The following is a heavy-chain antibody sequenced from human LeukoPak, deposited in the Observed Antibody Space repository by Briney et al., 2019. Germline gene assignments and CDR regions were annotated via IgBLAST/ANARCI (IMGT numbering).Heavy chain of an antibody. CDR2: IIPIFGTA. J-gene: IGHJ4*02. V-gene: IGHV1-69*05. CDR3: ARGSAGTTVRPFDY. Sequence: SVKVSCKASGGTFSSYAISWVRQAPGQGLEWVGGIIPIFGTANYAQKFQGRVTITTDESTSTAYMELSSLRSEDTAVYYCARGSAGTTVRPFDYWGQGTLVTVSS. D-gene: IGHD6-13*01. CDR1: GGTFSSYA.